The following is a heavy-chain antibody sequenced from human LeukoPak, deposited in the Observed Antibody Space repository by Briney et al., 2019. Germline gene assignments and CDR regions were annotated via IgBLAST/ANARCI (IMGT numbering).Heavy chain of an antibody. CDR1: GGSISSYY. V-gene: IGHV4-59*08. Sequence: SETLSLTCTVSGGSISSYYWSWIRQPPGKGLEWIGYIYYSGSTNYNPSLKSRVTISVDTSKNQFSLKLSSVTAADTAVYYCAGSTVTPSPGDYWGQGTLVTVSS. CDR3: AGSTVTPSPGDY. J-gene: IGHJ4*02. CDR2: IYYSGST. D-gene: IGHD4-17*01.